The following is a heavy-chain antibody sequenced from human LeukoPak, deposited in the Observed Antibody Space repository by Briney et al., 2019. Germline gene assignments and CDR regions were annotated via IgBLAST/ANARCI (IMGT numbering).Heavy chain of an antibody. J-gene: IGHJ6*03. Sequence: PGGSLRLSCAASGFTLSSYAMSWVRQAPGKGLEWVSTISDSGGSTYYADSVKGRFTISRDNSKNTLYLQMNSLRAEDTAVYYCANGLYYMDVWGKGTTVTVSS. CDR2: ISDSGGST. CDR1: GFTLSSYA. V-gene: IGHV3-23*01. CDR3: ANGLYYMDV.